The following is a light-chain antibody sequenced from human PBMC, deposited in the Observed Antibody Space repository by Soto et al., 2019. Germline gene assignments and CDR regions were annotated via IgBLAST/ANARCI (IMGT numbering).Light chain of an antibody. CDR2: GAS. CDR3: VEHNNYSFT. CDR1: QGIGND. Sequence: DIQMTQSPSSLSASVGDRVTITCRASQGIGNDLGWYQQKPGKAPKRLIYGASTLQSGVPSRFGGGGLGGEYTRTTSTLQTEDFATEDGVEHNNYSFTFGPGTTVDFK. V-gene: IGKV1-17*01. J-gene: IGKJ3*01.